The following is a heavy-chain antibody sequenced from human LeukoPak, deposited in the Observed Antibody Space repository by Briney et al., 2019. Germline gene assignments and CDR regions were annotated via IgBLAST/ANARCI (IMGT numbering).Heavy chain of an antibody. J-gene: IGHJ6*02. CDR1: GGTFSSYA. CDR2: IIPIFGTA. Sequence: GASVKVSCKASGGTFSSYAISWVRQAPGQGLEWMGGIIPIFGTANYAQKFQGRVTITADESTSTAYMELSSLRSEDTAVYYCARGTHPPSVAGTYYYYGMDVWGQGTTVTVSS. D-gene: IGHD6-19*01. CDR3: ARGTHPPSVAGTYYYYGMDV. V-gene: IGHV1-69*13.